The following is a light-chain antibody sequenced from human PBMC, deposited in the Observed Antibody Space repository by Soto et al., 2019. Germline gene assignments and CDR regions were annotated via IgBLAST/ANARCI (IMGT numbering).Light chain of an antibody. Sequence: DIEMTQSPSTLSASVGDSVTITCRASQSITIWLAWYQQKPGKAPKLLIYDASSLEGGVPSRFSGSGSGTEFTLTISSLQPDDFATYYCQQYNSYTWTFGQGTKVDIK. V-gene: IGKV1-5*01. CDR2: DAS. CDR1: QSITIW. CDR3: QQYNSYTWT. J-gene: IGKJ1*01.